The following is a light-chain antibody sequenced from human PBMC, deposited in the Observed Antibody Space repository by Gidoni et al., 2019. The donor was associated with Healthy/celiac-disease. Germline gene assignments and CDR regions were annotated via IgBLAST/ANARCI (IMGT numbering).Light chain of an antibody. CDR1: QSVSSSY. Sequence: IVLTQSPGTLSWSPGERATLSCRASQSVSSSYLAWYQQTPGQAPRLLIYGASSRATGIPDRFSGSGSGTDFTLTISRLEPEDFAVYYCQQYGSSPRSFGQGTKLEIK. CDR3: QQYGSSPRS. CDR2: GAS. J-gene: IGKJ2*04. V-gene: IGKV3-20*01.